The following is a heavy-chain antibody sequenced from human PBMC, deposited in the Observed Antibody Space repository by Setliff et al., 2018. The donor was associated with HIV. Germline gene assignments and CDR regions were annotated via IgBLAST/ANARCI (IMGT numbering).Heavy chain of an antibody. J-gene: IGHJ5*02. Sequence: PSETLSLTCTVSSDSIRFYYWTWIRQPPGKGLEWIGNVYYTGSTNYNPSLKSRITISIDTSKSQFSLKLTSVAAADTAVYYCARHPPNLDWLDPWGQGTLVTVSS. CDR1: SDSIRFYY. V-gene: IGHV4-59*01. CDR3: ARHPPNLDWLDP. CDR2: VYYTGST.